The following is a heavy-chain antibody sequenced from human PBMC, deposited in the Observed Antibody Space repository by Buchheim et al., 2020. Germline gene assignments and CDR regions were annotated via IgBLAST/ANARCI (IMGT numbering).Heavy chain of an antibody. Sequence: QVQLQESGPGLVKPSETLSLTCDVSGGSITNFYWNWIRQPPGKGLEWIGYLYHSGFTNYNPSLKGRVNISLGASRNQFSLKLTSVTAADTAIYYCARGEDCDIVGSWSFAYWGQGAL. CDR2: LYHSGFT. V-gene: IGHV4-59*01. D-gene: IGHD2-21*01. J-gene: IGHJ4*02. CDR1: GGSITNFY. CDR3: ARGEDCDIVGSWSFAY.